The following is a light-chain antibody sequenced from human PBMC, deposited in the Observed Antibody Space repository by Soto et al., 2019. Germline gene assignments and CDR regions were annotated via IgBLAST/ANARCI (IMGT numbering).Light chain of an antibody. CDR3: QQYGSSPRT. Sequence: EIVVTQSPATLSVSPGERATLSCRASQSVSSNLAWYQQKPGQAPRLLIYDASNRATGIPARFSGSGSGTDFTLTISRLEPEDFAVYYCQQYGSSPRTFGQGTKVDIK. J-gene: IGKJ1*01. CDR2: DAS. V-gene: IGKV3-20*01. CDR1: QSVSSN.